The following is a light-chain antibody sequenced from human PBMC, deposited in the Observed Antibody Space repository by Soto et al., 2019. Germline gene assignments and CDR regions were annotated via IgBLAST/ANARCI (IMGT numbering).Light chain of an antibody. V-gene: IGKV1-5*01. J-gene: IGKJ5*01. Sequence: DIPMTQSPSTLSASVGDRVTITCRASQSISSWLAWYQQKPGKAPKLLIYDASSLESGVPSRFSGSGSGTEFTLTISSLQTDDLATYYCQQYNSYSITFGQGTRLEIK. CDR2: DAS. CDR3: QQYNSYSIT. CDR1: QSISSW.